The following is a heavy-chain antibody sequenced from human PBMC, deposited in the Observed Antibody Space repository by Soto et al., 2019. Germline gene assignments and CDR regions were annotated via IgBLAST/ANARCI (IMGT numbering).Heavy chain of an antibody. V-gene: IGHV3-23*01. CDR3: AKDRGYSYGCDYFDY. Sequence: EVQLLESGGGLVQPGGSLRLSCAASGFNFSSYAMSWVRQAPGKGMECVSAISGSGVSTYYADSVKGRFTISRDNSNNTLYLQMNSLIAEDTAGYYCAKDRGYSYGCDYFDYCVQGTLVTVSS. J-gene: IGHJ4*02. D-gene: IGHD5-18*01. CDR2: ISGSGVST. CDR1: GFNFSSYA.